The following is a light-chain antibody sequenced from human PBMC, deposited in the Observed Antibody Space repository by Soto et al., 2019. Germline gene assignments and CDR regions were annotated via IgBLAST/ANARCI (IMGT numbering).Light chain of an antibody. V-gene: IGKV3-11*01. J-gene: IGKJ4*01. Sequence: ILITQSPSSLPMSQGARATLSCRASHSVSSNLAWYQPRPGQAPRLLIYDACNEATGIPARFSGSGSGTDFTLTISSLQPEDFALYYCHQGSNCTPTFGGGTKVDI. CDR3: HQGSNCTPT. CDR2: DAC. CDR1: HSVSSN.